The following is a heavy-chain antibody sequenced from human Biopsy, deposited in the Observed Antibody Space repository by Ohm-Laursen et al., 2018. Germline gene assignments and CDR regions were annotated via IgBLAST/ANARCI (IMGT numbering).Heavy chain of an antibody. D-gene: IGHD3-10*01. V-gene: IGHV3-23*01. CDR1: GFTFRKYA. Sequence: SLRLSCTSSGFTFRKYAISWVRQAPGKGLELVSTIGNTGAKFYADSLTVRFIITRDTSKNTVYLQMNSLRVEDTAVYYCVKGTQLLEDWGQGTQVTVSS. CDR3: VKGTQLLED. CDR2: IGNTGAK. J-gene: IGHJ4*02.